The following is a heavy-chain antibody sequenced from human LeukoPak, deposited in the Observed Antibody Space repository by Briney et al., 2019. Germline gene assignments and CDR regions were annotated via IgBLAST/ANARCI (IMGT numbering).Heavy chain of an antibody. V-gene: IGHV4-61*02. Sequence: PSQTLSLTCTVSGGSISSGSYYWRWLRQPAGKGLEWIGRIYTSGSTNYNPSLKSRVTISVDASKNQFSLKLSSVTAADTAVYYCARGRTTVTLDYWGQGTLVTVSS. CDR2: IYTSGST. CDR1: GGSISSGSYY. CDR3: ARGRTTVTLDY. J-gene: IGHJ4*02. D-gene: IGHD4-17*01.